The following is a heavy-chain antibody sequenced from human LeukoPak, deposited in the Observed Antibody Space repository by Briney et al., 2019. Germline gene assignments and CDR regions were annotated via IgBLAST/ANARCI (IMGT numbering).Heavy chain of an antibody. D-gene: IGHD3-16*01. CDR3: ARDLGDSTPTTDDY. CDR2: ISSSSSYI. Sequence: GGSLRLSCAASGFTFSSYSMNWVRQAPGKGLEWVSSISSSSSYIYYADSVKGRFTISRDNAKNSLCLQMNSLRAEDTAVYYCARDLGDSTPTTDDYWGQGTLVTVSS. J-gene: IGHJ4*02. CDR1: GFTFSSYS. V-gene: IGHV3-21*01.